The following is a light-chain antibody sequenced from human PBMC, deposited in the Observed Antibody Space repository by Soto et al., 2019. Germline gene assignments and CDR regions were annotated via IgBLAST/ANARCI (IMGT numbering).Light chain of an antibody. Sequence: DIQMTQSPTSLSASVGDRVTITCRASQDIRNFVAWYQQKPGKAPKLLIYDASTLQSGVPSRFSGSGSGTDIPLTISSQQPEDVATYSCQQYSSVPVFGPGTKVEIK. CDR1: QDIRNF. CDR3: QQYSSVPV. V-gene: IGKV1-27*01. CDR2: DAS. J-gene: IGKJ3*01.